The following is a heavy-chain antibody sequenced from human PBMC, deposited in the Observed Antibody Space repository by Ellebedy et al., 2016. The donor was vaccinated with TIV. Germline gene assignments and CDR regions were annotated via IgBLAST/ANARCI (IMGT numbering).Heavy chain of an antibody. V-gene: IGHV5-51*01. CDR1: RYSFTSYW. D-gene: IGHD6-6*01. CDR2: IYPGDSDT. Sequence: PGGSLRLSCKGSRYSFTSYWIGWVRQMPGKGLEWIGIIYPGDSDTRYSPSFQGQVTISADKSITTAYLQWSSLKASDTALYYCARHAGAITARPPLDYGMDVWGQGTTVTVSS. J-gene: IGHJ6*02. CDR3: ARHAGAITARPPLDYGMDV.